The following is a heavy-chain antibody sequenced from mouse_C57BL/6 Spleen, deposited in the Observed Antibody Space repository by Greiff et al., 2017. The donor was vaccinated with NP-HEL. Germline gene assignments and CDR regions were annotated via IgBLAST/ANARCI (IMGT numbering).Heavy chain of an antibody. D-gene: IGHD3-2*02. CDR2: IYPRSGNT. Sequence: VHLVESGAELARPGASVKLSCKASGYTFTSYGISWVKQRTGQGLEWIGEIYPRSGNTYYNEKFKGKATLTADKSSSTAYMELRSLTSEDSAVYFCARISSGYRAMDYWGQGTSVTVSS. CDR3: ARISSGYRAMDY. V-gene: IGHV1-81*01. CDR1: GYTFTSYG. J-gene: IGHJ4*01.